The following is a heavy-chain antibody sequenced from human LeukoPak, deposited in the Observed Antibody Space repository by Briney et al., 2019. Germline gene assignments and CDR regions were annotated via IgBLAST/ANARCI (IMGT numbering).Heavy chain of an antibody. CDR2: IYYSGST. Sequence: SETLSVPCTVSGGSISSSYYYWGWIRQPPGKGLEWIGSIYYSGSTYYNPSLKSRVTISVDTSKNLFSLKVRSVTAADTAVYYCARHGEGLLYCDFWGQGALVTVSS. CDR3: ARHGEGLLYCDF. CDR1: GGSISSSYYY. D-gene: IGHD2-21*02. V-gene: IGHV4-39*01. J-gene: IGHJ4*02.